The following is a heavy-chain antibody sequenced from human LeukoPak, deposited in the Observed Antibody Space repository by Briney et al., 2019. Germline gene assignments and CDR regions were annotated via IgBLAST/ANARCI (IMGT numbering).Heavy chain of an antibody. Sequence: PGGSLRLSCAASGFTFSSYAMHWVRQAPGKGLEWVAVISYDGSNKYYADSVKGRFTISRDNSKNTLYLQMNSLRAEDTAVYYCAKDLWSVVTLTLDYWGQGTLVTVSS. D-gene: IGHD2-21*02. V-gene: IGHV3-30*04. CDR3: AKDLWSVVTLTLDY. CDR2: ISYDGSNK. CDR1: GFTFSSYA. J-gene: IGHJ4*02.